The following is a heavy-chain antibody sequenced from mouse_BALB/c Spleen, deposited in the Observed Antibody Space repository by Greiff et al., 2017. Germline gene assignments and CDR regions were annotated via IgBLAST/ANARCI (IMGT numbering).Heavy chain of an antibody. Sequence: ESGPGLVKPSQSLSLTCSVTGYSITSGYYWNWIRQFPGNKLEWMGYISYDGSNNYNPSLKNRISITRDTSKNQFFLKLNSVTTEDTATYYCARGGGGNYSWFAYWGQGTLVTVSA. J-gene: IGHJ3*01. CDR1: GYSITSGYY. D-gene: IGHD2-1*01. CDR3: ARGGGGNYSWFAY. V-gene: IGHV3-6*02. CDR2: ISYDGSN.